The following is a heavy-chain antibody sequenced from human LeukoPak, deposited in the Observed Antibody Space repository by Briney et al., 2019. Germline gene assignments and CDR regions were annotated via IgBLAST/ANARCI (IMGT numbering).Heavy chain of an antibody. CDR2: IRNKDNSYAT. CDR3: ARRVGDSYFYGMDV. J-gene: IGHJ6*02. V-gene: IGHV3-73*01. Sequence: PGGSLRLSCAASGFTFSASPIHWVRQASGKGLEWVGRIRNKDNSYATAYAESVKGRFTISRDDSENTAYLHMNSLKTEDTAVYYCARRVGDSYFYGMDVWGQGTPVTVSS. CDR1: GFTFSASP. D-gene: IGHD5/OR15-5a*01.